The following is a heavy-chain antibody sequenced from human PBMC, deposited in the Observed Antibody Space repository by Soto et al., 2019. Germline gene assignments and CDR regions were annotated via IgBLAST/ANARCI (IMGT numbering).Heavy chain of an antibody. D-gene: IGHD6-19*01. CDR1: GFTFSSYA. Sequence: GGSLRLSCAASGFTFSSYAMHWVRQAPGKGLEWVAVISYDGSNKYYADSVKGRFTISRDNSKNTLYLQMNSLRAEDTAVYYCARGRRIAVAGRFDYWGQGTLVTVSS. CDR2: ISYDGSNK. CDR3: ARGRRIAVAGRFDY. J-gene: IGHJ4*02. V-gene: IGHV3-30-3*01.